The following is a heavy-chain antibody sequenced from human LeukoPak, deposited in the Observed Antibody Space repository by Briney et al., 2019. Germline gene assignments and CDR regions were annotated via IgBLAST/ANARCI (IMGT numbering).Heavy chain of an antibody. CDR3: ARDSDYYDSSGQDAFDI. D-gene: IGHD3-22*01. J-gene: IGHJ3*02. V-gene: IGHV4-34*01. CDR1: GGSFSGYY. Sequence: SETLSLTCAVYGGSFSGYYWSWIRQPPGKGLEWIGEINHSGSTNYNPSLKSRVTISVDTSKNQFSLKLSSVTAADTAVYYCARDSDYYDSSGQDAFDIWGQGTMVTVSS. CDR2: INHSGST.